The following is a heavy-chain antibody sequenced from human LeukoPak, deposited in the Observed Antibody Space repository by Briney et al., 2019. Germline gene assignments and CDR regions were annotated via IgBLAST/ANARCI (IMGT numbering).Heavy chain of an antibody. CDR3: AELGITMIGGV. D-gene: IGHD3-10*02. V-gene: IGHV3-48*03. J-gene: IGHJ6*04. CDR2: TSSSGSTI. CDR1: GLTFSSYE. Sequence: GGSLRLSCAASGLTFSSYEMNWVRQAPGKGLEWVSYTSSSGSTIYYAGSVKGRFTISRDNAKNSLYLQMNSLRAEDTAVYYCAELGITMIGGVWGKGTTVTISS.